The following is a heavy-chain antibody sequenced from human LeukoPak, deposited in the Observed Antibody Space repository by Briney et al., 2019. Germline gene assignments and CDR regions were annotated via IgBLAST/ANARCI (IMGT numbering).Heavy chain of an antibody. Sequence: GGSLRLSCAASGFTFSTYWMTWVRQAPGKGLEWVANIKEDGSDKQYVDSVKGRFTISRDNAENSLYLQMTSLRVEDTAVYFCARDPYKHNDYGNYGAFDIWGQGTMVTVSS. CDR1: GFTFSTYW. CDR2: IKEDGSDK. J-gene: IGHJ3*02. V-gene: IGHV3-7*01. D-gene: IGHD4-11*01. CDR3: ARDPYKHNDYGNYGAFDI.